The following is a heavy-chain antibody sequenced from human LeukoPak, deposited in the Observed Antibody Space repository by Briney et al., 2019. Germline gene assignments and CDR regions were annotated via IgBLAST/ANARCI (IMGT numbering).Heavy chain of an antibody. J-gene: IGHJ4*02. CDR1: GYSLTSNY. Sequence: ASVKVSCKASGYSLTSNYIHWVRQAPGQGLEWMGMIYPRDGSTSYAQKFQGRVTVTRDTSTSTVHMELSGLRSEDTAVYYCARDQKAFDYWGQGTLVTVSS. V-gene: IGHV1-46*01. CDR3: ARDQKAFDY. CDR2: IYPRDGST.